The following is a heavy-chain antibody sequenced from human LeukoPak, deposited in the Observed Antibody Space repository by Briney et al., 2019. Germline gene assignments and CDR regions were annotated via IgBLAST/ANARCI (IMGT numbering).Heavy chain of an antibody. CDR2: ISTGSSYI. J-gene: IGHJ4*02. V-gene: IGHV3-21*01. CDR1: GFTFSSYS. Sequence: PGGSLRLSCAASGFTFSSYSMNWVRQAPGKGLEWVSSISTGSSYIYYADSVKGRFTISRDNAKNSLYLQMNSLRAEDTAVYYCARDPYSGLFDYWGQGTLVTVSS. CDR3: ARDPYSGLFDY. D-gene: IGHD4-11*01.